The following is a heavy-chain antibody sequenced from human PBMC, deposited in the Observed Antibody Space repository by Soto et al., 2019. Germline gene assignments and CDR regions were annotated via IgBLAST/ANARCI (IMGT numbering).Heavy chain of an antibody. V-gene: IGHV1-69*08. CDR2: IIPIPGIA. D-gene: IGHD4-17*01. J-gene: IGHJ4*02. CDR3: AREENGDLGDY. Sequence: QVQLVQSEAEVKKPGSSVKVSCKASGDTFSSHTFSWVRQAPGQGLEWMGRIIPIPGIANYAQRFQGRVTIVADISTATAHMELTSLKTDDTAVYYCAREENGDLGDYWGQGTLVTVSS. CDR1: GDTFSSHT.